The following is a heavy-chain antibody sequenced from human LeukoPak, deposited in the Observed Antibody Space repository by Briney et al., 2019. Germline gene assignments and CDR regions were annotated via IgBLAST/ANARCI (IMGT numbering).Heavy chain of an antibody. Sequence: SETLSLTCTVSGGSISSSRYYWAWIRQPPGKGLECIASIDHSGSTNYYPSLKSRVTTSVDTSKNQFSLKLSSVTAADTAVYYCARSRLEWFASDAFDIWGQGTMVAVSS. J-gene: IGHJ3*02. V-gene: IGHV4-39*01. D-gene: IGHD3-3*01. CDR1: GGSISSSRYY. CDR2: IDHSGST. CDR3: ARSRLEWFASDAFDI.